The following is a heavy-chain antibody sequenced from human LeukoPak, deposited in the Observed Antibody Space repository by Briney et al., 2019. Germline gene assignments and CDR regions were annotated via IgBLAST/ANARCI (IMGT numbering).Heavy chain of an antibody. CDR3: ARGRVSSRRPDAFDI. D-gene: IGHD2-8*01. CDR1: GGSISNYY. Sequence: PSETLSPTCTVSGGSISNYYWNWIRQPPGKGLEWIGHIYYSGRTNYNPSLNSRVTISVDTSKNQFSLKLSSVTAADTAVYYCARGRVSSRRPDAFDIWGQGTMVTVSS. CDR2: IYYSGRT. J-gene: IGHJ3*02. V-gene: IGHV4-59*01.